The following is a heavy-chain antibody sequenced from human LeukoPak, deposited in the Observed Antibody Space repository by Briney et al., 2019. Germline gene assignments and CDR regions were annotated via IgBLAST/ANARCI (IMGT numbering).Heavy chain of an antibody. D-gene: IGHD5-24*01. Sequence: GRSLRLSCEASGFSLSSYAFHWVRQAPGKGLEWVALISYDGNNKYYADSVKGRFTISRDNSKNTLYLQMNSLRAEDTAVYYCAKDQTRDGYNPYYFDYWGQGTLVTVSS. J-gene: IGHJ4*02. V-gene: IGHV3-30*18. CDR1: GFSLSSYA. CDR2: ISYDGNNK. CDR3: AKDQTRDGYNPYYFDY.